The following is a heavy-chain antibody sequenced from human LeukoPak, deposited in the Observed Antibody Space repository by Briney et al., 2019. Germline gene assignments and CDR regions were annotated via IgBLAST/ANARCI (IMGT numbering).Heavy chain of an antibody. CDR3: ARGLEDCSSTSCYGEDYMDV. CDR1: GFTFSSYA. Sequence: GRSLRLSCAASGFTFSSYAMHWVRQAPGKGLEWVAVISYDGSNKYYADSVKGRFTISRDNSKNTLYLQMNSLRAEDTAVYYCARGLEDCSSTSCYGEDYMDVWGKGTTVTVSS. CDR2: ISYDGSNK. J-gene: IGHJ6*03. V-gene: IGHV3-30-3*01. D-gene: IGHD2-2*01.